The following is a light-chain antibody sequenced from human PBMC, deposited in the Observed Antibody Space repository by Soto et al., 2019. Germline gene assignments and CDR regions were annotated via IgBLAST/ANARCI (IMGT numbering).Light chain of an antibody. CDR1: QSVSRI. J-gene: IGKJ1*01. CDR2: GAS. CDR3: QQYDKWPPT. Sequence: EIVMMQAPATLSVSPWEITALSCRARQSVSRILAWYQQKPGQAPRLLIYGASTRATGIPVRFSGSGSGTEFTLTISSLQSEDFAVYYCQQYDKWPPTFGQGTKVDIK. V-gene: IGKV3-15*01.